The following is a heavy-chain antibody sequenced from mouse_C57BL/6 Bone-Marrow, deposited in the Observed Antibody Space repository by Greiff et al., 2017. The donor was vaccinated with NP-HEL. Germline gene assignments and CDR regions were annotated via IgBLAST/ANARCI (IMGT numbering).Heavy chain of an antibody. Sequence: QVQLQQPGAELVKPGASVKLSCQASGYTFTSYWMHWVKQRPGQGLEWIGMIHPNSGSTNYHDQFKSKATLTVDKYSRTAYMQLSSLTSEDSAVYYCARGSGYYYGSSSYAMDYWGQGTSVTVSS. CDR2: IHPNSGST. CDR3: ARGSGYYYGSSSYAMDY. D-gene: IGHD1-1*01. CDR1: GYTFTSYW. J-gene: IGHJ4*01. V-gene: IGHV1-64*01.